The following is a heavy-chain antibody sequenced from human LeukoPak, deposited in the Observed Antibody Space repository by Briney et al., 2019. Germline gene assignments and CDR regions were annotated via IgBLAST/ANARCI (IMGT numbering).Heavy chain of an antibody. CDR3: ARLGAFVLYYDSSGYFDS. V-gene: IGHV1-2*02. CDR2: INPKSGGT. CDR1: GYTFTDHH. D-gene: IGHD3-22*01. Sequence: ASVKVSCKASGYTFTDHHMHWVRQAPGQGPEWMGWINPKSGGTNYAQKFQGRVTMSRDTSISTTYMELSSLRSDDTAVYYCARLGAFVLYYDSSGYFDSWGQGTLVTVSS. J-gene: IGHJ4*02.